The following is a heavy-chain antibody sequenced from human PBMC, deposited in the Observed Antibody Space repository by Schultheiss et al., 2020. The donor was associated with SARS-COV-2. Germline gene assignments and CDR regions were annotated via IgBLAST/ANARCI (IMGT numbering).Heavy chain of an antibody. V-gene: IGHV3-9*01. J-gene: IGHJ4*02. D-gene: IGHD4-17*01. Sequence: GGSLRLSCAASGFTFSSYGMHWVRQAPGKGLEWVSGISWNSGSIGYADSVKGRFTISRDNAKNSLYLQMNSLRAEDTAVYYCAKDQAIYGPSFDYWGQGTLVTVSS. CDR2: ISWNSGSI. CDR1: GFTFSSYG. CDR3: AKDQAIYGPSFDY.